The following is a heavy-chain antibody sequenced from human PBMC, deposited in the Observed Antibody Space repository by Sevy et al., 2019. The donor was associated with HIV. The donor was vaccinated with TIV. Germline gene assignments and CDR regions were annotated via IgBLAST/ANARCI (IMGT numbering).Heavy chain of an antibody. J-gene: IGHJ3*02. CDR2: IYYSGSS. D-gene: IGHD3-22*01. Sequence: SETLSLTCTVSGGSISSYYWSWIRQPPGKGLEWIGYIYYSGSSNYNPSLKSRVTISVDTSKNQFSLKLSSVTAADTAVYYCARELLPGGYDSSGHAFDIWGQGTMVTVSS. CDR3: ARELLPGGYDSSGHAFDI. V-gene: IGHV4-59*01. CDR1: GGSISSYY.